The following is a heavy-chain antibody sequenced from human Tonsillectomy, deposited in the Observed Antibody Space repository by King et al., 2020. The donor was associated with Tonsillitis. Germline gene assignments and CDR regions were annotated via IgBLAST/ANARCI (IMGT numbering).Heavy chain of an antibody. CDR1: GGSISSSINY. V-gene: IGHV4-39*07. CDR3: ARHCYASGTRTDL. D-gene: IGHD3-10*01. Sequence: LQLQESGPGLVKPSETLSLTCTVSGGSISSSINYWGWIRQPPGKGLEWIGSIYYTRNTYYNPSLKSRVTISVDTSKNQFSLKLTSVTAADTAVYYCARHCYASGTRTDLWAQGTLVTVSS. CDR2: IYYTRNT. J-gene: IGHJ5*02.